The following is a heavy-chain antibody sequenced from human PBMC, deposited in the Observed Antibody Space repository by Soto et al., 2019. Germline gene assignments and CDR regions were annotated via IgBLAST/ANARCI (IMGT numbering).Heavy chain of an antibody. V-gene: IGHV4-39*07. D-gene: IGHD1-26*01. J-gene: IGHJ6*02. CDR2: IYYSGST. Sequence: PSETLSLTCTVSGGSISSSSYYWGWIRQPPGKGLEWIGSIYYSGSTNYNPSLKSRVTISVDTSKNQFSLKLSSVTAADTAVYYCARERELLRGPHYYYGMDVWGQGTTVTVSS. CDR3: ARERELLRGPHYYYGMDV. CDR1: GGSISSSSYY.